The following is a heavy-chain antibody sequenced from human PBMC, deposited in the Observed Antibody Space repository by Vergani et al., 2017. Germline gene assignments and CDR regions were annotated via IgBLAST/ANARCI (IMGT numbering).Heavy chain of an antibody. CDR3: ARVREEDIVLMVYANWFDP. J-gene: IGHJ5*02. CDR2: ISAYNGNT. D-gene: IGHD2-8*01. CDR1: GYTFTSYG. V-gene: IGHV1-18*01. Sequence: QVQLVPSGAEVKKPGASVKVSCKASGYTFTSYGISWVRQAPGQGLEWMGWISAYNGNTNYAQKLQGRVTMTTDTSTSTAYMELRSLRSDDTAVYYCARVREEDIVLMVYANWFDPWGQGTLVTVSS.